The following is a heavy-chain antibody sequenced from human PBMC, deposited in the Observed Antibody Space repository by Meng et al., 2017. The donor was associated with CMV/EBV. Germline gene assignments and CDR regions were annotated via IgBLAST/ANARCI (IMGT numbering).Heavy chain of an antibody. D-gene: IGHD2-2*02. Sequence: GESLKISCAASGFTFSSYAMHWVRQAPGKGLEWVAVISYDGSNKYYADSVKGRFTISRDNAKNSLYLQMSSLTAEDTAVYYCARYCTNTGCYIHDYWGQGTLVTVSS. CDR1: GFTFSSYA. CDR3: ARYCTNTGCYIHDY. V-gene: IGHV3-30-3*01. CDR2: ISYDGSNK. J-gene: IGHJ4*02.